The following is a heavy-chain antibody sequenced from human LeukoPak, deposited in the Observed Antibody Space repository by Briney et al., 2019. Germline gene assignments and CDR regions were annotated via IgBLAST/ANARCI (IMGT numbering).Heavy chain of an antibody. Sequence: PSETLSLTCTVSGVSISSGSHHWGWFRQSPGKGLEWIGSIYDSRTIYYNPSLNSRVTISAVTSKNQFSLQLNSVTAADTAVYYCARHDGRSGGTMGALDSWGQGSLVTVSS. CDR3: ARHDGRSGGTMGALDS. V-gene: IGHV4-39*01. J-gene: IGHJ4*02. CDR1: GVSISSGSHH. D-gene: IGHD4-23*01. CDR2: IYDSRTI.